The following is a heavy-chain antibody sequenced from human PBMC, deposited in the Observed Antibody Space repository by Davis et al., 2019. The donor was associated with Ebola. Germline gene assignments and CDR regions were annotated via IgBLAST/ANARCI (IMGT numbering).Heavy chain of an antibody. J-gene: IGHJ6*02. CDR1: GYTFSSYA. CDR2: IIPILGIA. Sequence: SVKVSCKASGYTFSSYAISWVRKAPGQGLEWMGRIIPILGIANYAQKFQGRVTITADKSTSTAYMELSSLRSEDTAVYYCARDLPRYSNYYYYGMDVWGQGTTVTVSS. D-gene: IGHD4-11*01. V-gene: IGHV1-69*10. CDR3: ARDLPRYSNYYYYGMDV.